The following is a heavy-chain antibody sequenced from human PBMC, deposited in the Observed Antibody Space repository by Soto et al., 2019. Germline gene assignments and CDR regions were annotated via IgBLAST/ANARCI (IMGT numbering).Heavy chain of an antibody. D-gene: IGHD2-21*02. V-gene: IGHV3-48*02. CDR2: ISGASNYI. J-gene: IGHJ4*02. Sequence: EVQLVESGGGLVQPGGSLRLSCAASGFTFSNFPMTWVRQAPGKGLEWVSYISGASNYIYYADFVKGRFTISRDKAKNSMSLQMNSLRDEDTAMYYCARQVYTVVTPMDYWGQGTLVTVSS. CDR1: GFTFSNFP. CDR3: ARQVYTVVTPMDY.